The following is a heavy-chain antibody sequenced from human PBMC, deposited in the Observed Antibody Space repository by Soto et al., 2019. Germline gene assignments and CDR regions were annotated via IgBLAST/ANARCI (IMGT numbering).Heavy chain of an antibody. CDR1: GFTFSSYA. V-gene: IGHV3-23*01. CDR2: ISGSGGST. CDR3: AKEKRDSSGYYYGPSVRLALGVSTLFHY. Sequence: GGSLRLSCAASGFTFSSYAMSWVRQAPGKGLEWVSAISGSGGSTYYADSVKGRFTISRDNSKNTLYLQMNSLRAEDTAVYYCAKEKRDSSGYYYGPSVRLALGVSTLFHYSGQGTLVTVSS. D-gene: IGHD3-22*01. J-gene: IGHJ4*02.